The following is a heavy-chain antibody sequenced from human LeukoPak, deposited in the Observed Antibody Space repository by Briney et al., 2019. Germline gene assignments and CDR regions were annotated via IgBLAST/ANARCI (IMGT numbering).Heavy chain of an antibody. CDR3: AKPNLWFGENGPKNWFDP. D-gene: IGHD3-10*01. Sequence: QSGGSLRLSCAASGFTFSSYGMSWVRQAPRKGLQWVSAISGSGGSTYYADSVKGRFTISRDNSKNTLYLQMNSLRAEDTAVYYCAKPNLWFGENGPKNWFDPWGQGTLVTVSS. V-gene: IGHV3-23*01. J-gene: IGHJ5*02. CDR1: GFTFSSYG. CDR2: ISGSGGST.